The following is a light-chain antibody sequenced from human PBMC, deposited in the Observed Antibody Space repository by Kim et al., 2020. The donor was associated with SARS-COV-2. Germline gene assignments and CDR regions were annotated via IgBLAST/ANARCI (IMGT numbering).Light chain of an antibody. CDR3: QQYNNLQAIT. J-gene: IGKJ5*01. Sequence: AVGGGVTITSQESRDNRKLLNWYQHKPAEAPVLLMSDASSLRTGGPSRFIGSESGTHFTFTISNRQHEDIATYYCQQYNNLQAITFGQGTRLEIK. V-gene: IGKV1-33*01. CDR2: DAS. CDR1: RDNRKL.